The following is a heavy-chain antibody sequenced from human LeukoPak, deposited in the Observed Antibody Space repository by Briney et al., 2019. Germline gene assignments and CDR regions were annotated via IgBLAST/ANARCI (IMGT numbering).Heavy chain of an antibody. CDR2: MYYRGST. Sequence: PSETLSLTCTVSGGSISSSSHYWGWIRQPPGKGLEWIGSMYYRGSTYHNPSLKSRVTISVDTSKNQFSLKLSSVTAADTAVYYCARPQYFDWSFDYWGQGTLVTVSS. J-gene: IGHJ4*02. V-gene: IGHV4-39*01. D-gene: IGHD3-9*01. CDR3: ARPQYFDWSFDY. CDR1: GGSISSSSHY.